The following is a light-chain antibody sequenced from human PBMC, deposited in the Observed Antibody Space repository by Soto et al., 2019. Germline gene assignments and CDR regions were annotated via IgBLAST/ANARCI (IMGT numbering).Light chain of an antibody. CDR2: DAS. CDR3: QQYDNLPPLT. Sequence: DIQMTQSPSSLSASVGDRVTITCQASQDISNYLNWYQQKPGKAPKLLIYDASNLETGVPSRFSGSGSGTDFTFNISSLQPEDIATYYCQQYDNLPPLTFGGGTQVEIK. J-gene: IGKJ4*01. CDR1: QDISNY. V-gene: IGKV1-33*01.